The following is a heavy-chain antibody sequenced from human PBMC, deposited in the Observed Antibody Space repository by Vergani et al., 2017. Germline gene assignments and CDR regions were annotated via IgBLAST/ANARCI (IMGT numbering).Heavy chain of an antibody. CDR1: GGSLSSSNW. CDR2: IYHSGST. CDR3: ARCYYGSGSLFNWFDP. J-gene: IGHJ5*02. D-gene: IGHD3-10*01. V-gene: IGHV4-4*02. Sequence: QVQLQESGPGLVKPSGTLSLTCAVPGGSLSSSNWWSWVRQPPGKGLEWIGEIYHSGSTNYNPSLKSRVTISVDKSKNQLSLKLSSVTAADTAVYYCARCYYGSGSLFNWFDPWGQGTLVTVCS.